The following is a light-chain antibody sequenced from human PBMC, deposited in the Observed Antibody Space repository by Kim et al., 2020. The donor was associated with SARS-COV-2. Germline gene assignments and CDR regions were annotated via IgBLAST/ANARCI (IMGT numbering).Light chain of an antibody. CDR1: KLGDKY. Sequence: SYELTQPPSVSVSPGQTASITCSGDKLGDKYACWYQQKPGQSPVLVIYQDSKRPSGIPERFSGSNSGNTATLTISGTQAMDEADYYCQAWDSSGWVFGTGTKVTVL. CDR3: QAWDSSGWV. V-gene: IGLV3-1*01. J-gene: IGLJ1*01. CDR2: QDS.